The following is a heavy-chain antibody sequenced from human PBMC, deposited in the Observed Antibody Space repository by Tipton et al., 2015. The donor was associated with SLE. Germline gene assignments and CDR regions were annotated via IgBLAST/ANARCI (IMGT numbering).Heavy chain of an antibody. CDR3: ARDRHSIKAFDI. CDR1: GGSISSYY. CDR2: IYTSGST. D-gene: IGHD5-24*01. V-gene: IGHV4-4*07. J-gene: IGHJ3*02. Sequence: TLSLTCTVSGGSISSYYWSWIRQPAGKGLEWIGRIYTSGSTNYNPSLQSRVTMSVDTSKNQFSLRLSSVTAADTAVYYCARDRHSIKAFDIWGQGTMVTVSS.